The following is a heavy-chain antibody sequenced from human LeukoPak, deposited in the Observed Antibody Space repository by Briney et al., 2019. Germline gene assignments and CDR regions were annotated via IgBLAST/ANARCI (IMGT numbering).Heavy chain of an antibody. D-gene: IGHD1-26*01. Sequence: SETLSLTCTVSGGFISSSSYYWGWIRQPPGKGLEWIGSIYYSGSTYYNPSLKSRVTISVDTSKSQFSLKLSSVTAADTAVYYCARQGPRGATTFFDYWGQGTLVTVSS. CDR1: GGFISSSSYY. V-gene: IGHV4-39*01. CDR3: ARQGPRGATTFFDY. CDR2: IYYSGST. J-gene: IGHJ4*02.